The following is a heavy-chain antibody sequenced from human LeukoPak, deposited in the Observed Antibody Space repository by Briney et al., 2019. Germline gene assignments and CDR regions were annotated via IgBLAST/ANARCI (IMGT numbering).Heavy chain of an antibody. V-gene: IGHV7-4-1*02. CDR3: ARVLYSGSFVDYMDV. J-gene: IGHJ6*03. D-gene: IGHD1-26*01. CDR2: INTNTGNP. CDR1: GYTFTSYA. Sequence: GASVKVSCKASGYTFTSYAMNWVRQAPGQGLEWMGWINTNTGNPTYAQGFTGRFVFSLDTSVSAAYLQISSLKAEDTAVYYCARVLYSGSFVDYMDVWGKGTTVTVSS.